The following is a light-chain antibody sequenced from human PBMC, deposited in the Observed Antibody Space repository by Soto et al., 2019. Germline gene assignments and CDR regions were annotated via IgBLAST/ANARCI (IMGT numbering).Light chain of an antibody. CDR1: QSVSSN. J-gene: IGKJ4*01. CDR3: QQYNNWPPLT. V-gene: IGKV3-15*01. CDR2: GAS. Sequence: EIVMTQSPATLSVSPGERATLSCRASQSVSSNLAWYQQKPGQAPRFLIYGASTRATGIPARFSGSGSGTEFTLTISSLQSEDFADYYCQQYNNWPPLTFGGGTKVEIK.